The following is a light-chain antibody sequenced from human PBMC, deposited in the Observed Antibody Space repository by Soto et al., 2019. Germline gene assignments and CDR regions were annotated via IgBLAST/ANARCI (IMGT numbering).Light chain of an antibody. J-gene: IGKJ1*01. CDR2: GAS. CDR1: QSVSNN. Sequence: EIVMTQSPATLSVSPGERATLSCRASQSVSNNLAWYQRKPGQAPRLLIYGASTRATGIPARFSGSGSGTEFTLTISSLQSEDFAVYYCQQYNDWPWKFGQGTKV. V-gene: IGKV3-15*01. CDR3: QQYNDWPWK.